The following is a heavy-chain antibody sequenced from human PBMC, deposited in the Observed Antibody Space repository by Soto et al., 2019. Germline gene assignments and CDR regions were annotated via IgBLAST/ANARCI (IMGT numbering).Heavy chain of an antibody. CDR3: TTRMTAHFDY. CDR1: GFSFSHYT. Sequence: GGSLRLSCVASGFSFSHYTLNWVRRAPGRGLEWVSTISDRPTGHTHYAESVRGRFTISRDDSRDTVFLQMDSLRAEDTAVYYCTTRMTAHFDYWGQGVLVTVSS. CDR2: ISDRPTGHT. D-gene: IGHD2-21*02. J-gene: IGHJ4*02. V-gene: IGHV3-23*01.